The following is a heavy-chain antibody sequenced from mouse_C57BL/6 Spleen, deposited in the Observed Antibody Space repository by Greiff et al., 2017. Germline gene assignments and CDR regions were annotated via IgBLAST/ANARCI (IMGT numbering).Heavy chain of an antibody. Sequence: EVMLVESEGGLVQPGSSMKLSCTASGFTFSDYYMAWVRQVPDKGLEWVANINYDGSSTYYLDSLKSRFIISRDNAKNILYLQMSSLKSEDTATYYCAREDYYGSSLYFDVWGTGTTVTVSS. CDR1: GFTFSDYY. D-gene: IGHD1-1*01. CDR3: AREDYYGSSLYFDV. J-gene: IGHJ1*03. CDR2: INYDGSST. V-gene: IGHV5-16*01.